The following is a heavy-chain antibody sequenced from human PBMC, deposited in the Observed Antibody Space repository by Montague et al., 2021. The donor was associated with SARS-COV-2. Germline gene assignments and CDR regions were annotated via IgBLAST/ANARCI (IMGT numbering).Heavy chain of an antibody. CDR2: IDWDDDK. J-gene: IGHJ6*02. Sequence: PALVKPTQTLTLTCTFSGFSLSTSGMCVSWIRQPPGKALEWLARIDWDDDKYYSTSLKTRLTISKDTSKNQVVLTMTNMDPVDTATYYCARRTYAILTGYDYGMDVWGQGTTVTVSS. CDR1: GFSLSTSGMC. D-gene: IGHD3-9*01. V-gene: IGHV2-70*11. CDR3: ARRTYAILTGYDYGMDV.